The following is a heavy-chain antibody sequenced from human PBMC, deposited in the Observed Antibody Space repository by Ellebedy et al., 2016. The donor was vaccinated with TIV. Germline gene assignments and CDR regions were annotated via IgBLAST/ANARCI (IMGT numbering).Heavy chain of an antibody. CDR2: IYYSGST. J-gene: IGHJ5*02. V-gene: IGHV4-59*01. CDR3: ARVDMDYNYVPIRRSWFDP. Sequence: SETLSLXXTVSGGSISSYYWSWIRQPPGKGLEWIGYIYYSGSTNYNPSLKSRVTISVDTSKNQFSLKLSSVTAADTAVYYCARVDMDYNYVPIRRSWFDPWGQGTLVTVST. CDR1: GGSISSYY. D-gene: IGHD5-24*01.